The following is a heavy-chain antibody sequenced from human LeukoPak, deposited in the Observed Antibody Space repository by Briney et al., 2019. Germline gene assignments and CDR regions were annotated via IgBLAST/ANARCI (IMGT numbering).Heavy chain of an antibody. CDR1: GFTFSSYA. CDR2: ISYDGSNK. CDR3: ARERGGILTGYYMDV. Sequence: GGSLRLSCAASGFTFSSYAMHWVRQAPGKGLEWVAVISYDGSNKYYADSVKGRFTISRDNSKNTLYLQMNSLRAEDTAVYYCARERGGILTGYYMDVWGKGTTVTVSS. D-gene: IGHD3-9*01. J-gene: IGHJ6*03. V-gene: IGHV3-30*04.